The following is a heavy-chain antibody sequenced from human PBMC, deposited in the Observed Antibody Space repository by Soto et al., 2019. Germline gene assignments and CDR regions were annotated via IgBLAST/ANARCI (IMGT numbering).Heavy chain of an antibody. CDR1: GASISSDVYY. J-gene: IGHJ4*02. V-gene: IGHV4-30-4*01. CDR3: ARDRRGYWNIYYFDF. D-gene: IGHD1-1*01. Sequence: SETLSLTCTVSGASISSDVYYWSWIRQSPGRGLEWIGYIFYTGSTYYNPSLQSRVTISVDTSKNQFSLKLTSVTAADTAVYYCARDRRGYWNIYYFDFWGQGTLVTVSS. CDR2: IFYTGST.